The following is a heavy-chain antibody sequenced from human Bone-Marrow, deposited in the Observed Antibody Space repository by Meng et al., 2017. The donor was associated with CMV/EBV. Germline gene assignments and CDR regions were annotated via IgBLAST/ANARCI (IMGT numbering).Heavy chain of an antibody. Sequence: ASVKVSCKASGGTFSSYAISWVRQAPGQGLEWMGWISAYNGNTNYAQKLQGRVTMTTDTSTSTAYMELRSLRSDDTAMYYCARDLLGGYCSSPSCPIFDYWGQGTLVTVSS. V-gene: IGHV1-18*01. CDR2: ISAYNGNT. CDR3: ARDLLGGYCSSPSCPIFDY. D-gene: IGHD2-2*01. CDR1: GGTFSSYA. J-gene: IGHJ4*02.